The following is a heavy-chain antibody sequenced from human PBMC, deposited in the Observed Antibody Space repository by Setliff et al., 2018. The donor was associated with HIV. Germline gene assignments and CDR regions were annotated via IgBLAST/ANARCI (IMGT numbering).Heavy chain of an antibody. Sequence: LSLTCGVSGYSIRSGYYWGWIRQPPGKGLEWIGSIYESGSPYYNSSLKSRVTISVDTSKNQFSLNLSSVTAADTAVYYCARVTRYYDSSGYAFDYWGQGTLVTVS. CDR2: IYESGSP. CDR1: GYSIRSGYY. CDR3: ARVTRYYDSSGYAFDY. V-gene: IGHV4-38-2*01. J-gene: IGHJ4*02. D-gene: IGHD3-22*01.